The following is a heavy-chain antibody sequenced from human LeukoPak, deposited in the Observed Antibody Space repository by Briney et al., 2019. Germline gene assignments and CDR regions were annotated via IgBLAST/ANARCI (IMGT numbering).Heavy chain of an antibody. D-gene: IGHD3-16*01. CDR3: ARQTSQKGAHYMDV. J-gene: IGHJ6*03. Sequence: SETLSLTCTVSGGSISSYYWSWIRQPPGKGLEWIGYIYYSGSTNYNPSLKSRVTISVDTSKNQFSLKLSSVTAADTAVYYCARQTSQKGAHYMDVWGKGTTVTISS. V-gene: IGHV4-59*01. CDR1: GGSISSYY. CDR2: IYYSGST.